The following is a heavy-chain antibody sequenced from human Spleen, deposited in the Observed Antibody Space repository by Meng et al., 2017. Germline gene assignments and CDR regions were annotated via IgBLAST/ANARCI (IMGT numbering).Heavy chain of an antibody. J-gene: IGHJ4*02. CDR1: GFTFSRYA. Sequence: GGSLRLSCAASGFTFSRYAMHWVRQAPGKGLEWVAVIWYDGSTKYYTDSVQGRFTISRDNSKNTLYLQMNSLGADDTAVYYCARDLGWVLFDYWGQGALVTVSS. V-gene: IGHV3-33*01. D-gene: IGHD3-3*01. CDR3: ARDLGWVLFDY. CDR2: IWYDGSTK.